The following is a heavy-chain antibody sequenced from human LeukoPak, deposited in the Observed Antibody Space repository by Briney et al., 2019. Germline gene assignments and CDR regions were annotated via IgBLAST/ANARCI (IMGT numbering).Heavy chain of an antibody. D-gene: IGHD3-22*01. CDR2: IIPILGIA. Sequence: GASVKVSCKASGGTFSSYAISWVRQAPGQGLEWMGRIIPILGIANYAQKFQGRVTITADKSTSTAYMELGSLRSEDTAVYYCASTPLGYDSSGYYLYWGQGTLVTVSS. V-gene: IGHV1-69*04. J-gene: IGHJ4*02. CDR3: ASTPLGYDSSGYYLY. CDR1: GGTFSSYA.